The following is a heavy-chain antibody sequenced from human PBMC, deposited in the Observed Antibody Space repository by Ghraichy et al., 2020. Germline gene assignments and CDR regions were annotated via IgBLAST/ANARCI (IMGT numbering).Heavy chain of an antibody. J-gene: IGHJ6*02. CDR2: ISAYNGNT. Sequence: ASVKVSCKASGYTFTSYGISWVRQAPGQGLEWMGWISAYNGNTNYAQKLQGRVTMTTDTSTSTAYMELRSLRSDDTAVYYCARDRHGSGGYYYGMDVWGQGTTVTVSS. CDR3: ARDRHGSGGYYYGMDV. CDR1: GYTFTSYG. V-gene: IGHV1-18*04. D-gene: IGHD3-10*01.